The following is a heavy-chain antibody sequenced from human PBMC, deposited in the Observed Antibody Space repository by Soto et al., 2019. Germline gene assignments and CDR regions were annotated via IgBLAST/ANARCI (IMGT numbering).Heavy chain of an antibody. CDR1: GFTFSNYA. V-gene: IGHV3-64*01. Sequence: GGSLRLSCAASGFTFSNYAMYWVRQAPGKGLEYVSTISSNGGSTDYANSVKGRFAISRDNSKNTLYLRMGSLRAEDTALYYCAKDRRPGQDYYYYMDVWGKGTTVTVSS. CDR2: ISSNGGST. J-gene: IGHJ6*03. D-gene: IGHD2-15*01. CDR3: AKDRRPGQDYYYYMDV.